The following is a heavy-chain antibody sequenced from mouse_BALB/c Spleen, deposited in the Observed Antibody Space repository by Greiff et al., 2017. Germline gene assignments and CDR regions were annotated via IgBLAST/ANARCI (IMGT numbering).Heavy chain of an antibody. CDR2: ISYSGST. V-gene: IGHV3-2*02. CDR1: GYSITSDYA. J-gene: IGHJ4*01. D-gene: IGHD2-4*01. Sequence: EVKLMESGPGLVKPSQSLSLTCTVTGYSITSDYAWNWIRQFPGNKLEWMGYISYSGSTSYNPSLKSRISITRDTSKNQFFLQLNSVTTEDTATYYCARSYDYEGYAMDYWGQGTSVTVSS. CDR3: ARSYDYEGYAMDY.